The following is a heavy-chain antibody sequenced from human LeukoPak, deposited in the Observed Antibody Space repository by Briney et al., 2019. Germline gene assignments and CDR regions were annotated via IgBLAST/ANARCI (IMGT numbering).Heavy chain of an antibody. CDR1: GGSISSGSYY. CDR2: IYTSGST. D-gene: IGHD1-26*01. Sequence: RSSETLSLTCTVSGGSISSGSYYWSWIRQPAGKGLEWIGRIYTSGSTNYNPSLKSRVTISVDTSKNQFSLKLSSVTAADTAVYYCATNSGSYSENYWGQGTLVTVSS. J-gene: IGHJ4*02. V-gene: IGHV4-61*02. CDR3: ATNSGSYSENY.